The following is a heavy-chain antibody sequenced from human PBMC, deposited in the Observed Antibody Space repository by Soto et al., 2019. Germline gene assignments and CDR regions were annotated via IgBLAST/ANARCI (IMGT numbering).Heavy chain of an antibody. J-gene: IGHJ6*02. CDR3: AASRGFYAGIDV. CDR2: IMPVFRTA. D-gene: IGHD3-16*01. Sequence: QVQLMQSGTEVKKPGSSVRVSCKASGGAFRTYAFSWVRQTPGQGLEWMGAIMPVFRTATYAQQFQGRIQITVYESTSPVCMELTIASPGDAALFFCAASRGFYAGIDVWAQGSTVIVS. CDR1: GGAFRTYA. V-gene: IGHV1-69*01.